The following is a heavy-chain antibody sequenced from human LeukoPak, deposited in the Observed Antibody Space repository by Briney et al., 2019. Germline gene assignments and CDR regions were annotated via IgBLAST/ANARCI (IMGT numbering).Heavy chain of an antibody. Sequence: ASVKVSCKASGGTFSSYAISWVRQAPGQGLEWMGGIIPIFGTANYAQKFQGRVTITADKSTSTAYMELSSLRSEDTAVYYCANLYYDSSGYGAFDYWGQGTLVTVSS. D-gene: IGHD3-22*01. J-gene: IGHJ4*02. CDR2: IIPIFGTA. CDR3: ANLYYDSSGYGAFDY. V-gene: IGHV1-69*06. CDR1: GGTFSSYA.